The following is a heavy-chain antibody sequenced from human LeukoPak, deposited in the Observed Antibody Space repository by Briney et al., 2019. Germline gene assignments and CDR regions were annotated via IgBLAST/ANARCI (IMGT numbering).Heavy chain of an antibody. J-gene: IGHJ4*02. CDR3: AREFQSPYFDY. CDR2: VSTYNGNV. Sequence: ASVKVSCKASGYTFTCYNIAWVRQAPGQWLEWISWVSTYNGNVNFAQKVQCRVITTTDTSTRTTYMELRSLRSDDTAVYFCAREFQSPYFDYWGQGTLVTVSS. V-gene: IGHV1-18*01. CDR1: GYTFTCYN. D-gene: IGHD2-21*01.